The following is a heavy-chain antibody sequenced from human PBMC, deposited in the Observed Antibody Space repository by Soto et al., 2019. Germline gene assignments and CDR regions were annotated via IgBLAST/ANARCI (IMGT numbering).Heavy chain of an antibody. V-gene: IGHV1-2*02. Sequence: ASVKVSCKASGYTFSGYYIYWVRQAPGQGLEWMGWIDPKTGDTNYADHFQGRVTLTRDTSISTTYMELSRLRPDDTAVYYCTRGSTKTVILTYDPWGQGTLVTVSS. CDR3: TRGSTKTVILTYDP. J-gene: IGHJ5*02. CDR1: GYTFSGYY. CDR2: IDPKTGDT. D-gene: IGHD3-22*01.